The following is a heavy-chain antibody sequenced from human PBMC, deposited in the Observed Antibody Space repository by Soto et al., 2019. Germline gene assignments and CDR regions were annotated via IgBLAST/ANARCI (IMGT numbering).Heavy chain of an antibody. CDR2: IYYSGST. V-gene: IGHV4-31*03. CDR3: ARDVPIDAVDI. CDR1: GGSISSGGYY. Sequence: SETLSLTCTVSGGSISSGGYYWSWIRQHPGKGLEWIGYIYYSGSTYYNPSLKSRVTISVDTSKNQFSLKLSSVTAADTAVYYCARDVPIDAVDIWGQGTMVTVSS. J-gene: IGHJ3*02.